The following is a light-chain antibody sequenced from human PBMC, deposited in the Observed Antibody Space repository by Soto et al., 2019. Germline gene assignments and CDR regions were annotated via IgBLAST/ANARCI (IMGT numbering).Light chain of an antibody. CDR1: SGHSSYA. Sequence: QLVLTQSPSASASLGASVKLTCTLSSGHSSYAIAWHQQQPEKGPRYLMKLNSDGSHSKGDGIPDRFSGSSSGAERYLTISSLQSEDEADYYCQTWGTGIEVVFGGGTKLTGL. CDR3: QTWGTGIEVV. J-gene: IGLJ2*01. CDR2: LNSDGSH. V-gene: IGLV4-69*01.